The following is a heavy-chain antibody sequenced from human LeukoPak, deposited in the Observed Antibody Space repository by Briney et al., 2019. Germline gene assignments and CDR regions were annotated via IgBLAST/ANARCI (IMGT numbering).Heavy chain of an antibody. CDR1: GGSISSDY. D-gene: IGHD5-24*01. CDR3: ARHVEGDGHNSGLFDI. Sequence: KPSETLSLTCTVSGGSISSDYWSWIRQPPGKGLEWIGYIYYSGSTNYNPSLKSRVTISVDTSKNHFSLRLSSVTAADTAVYYCARHVEGDGHNSGLFDIWGQGTMVTVSS. CDR2: IYYSGST. J-gene: IGHJ3*02. V-gene: IGHV4-59*08.